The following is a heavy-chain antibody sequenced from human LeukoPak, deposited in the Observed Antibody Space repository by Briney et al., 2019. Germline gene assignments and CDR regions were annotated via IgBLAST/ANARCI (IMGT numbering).Heavy chain of an antibody. J-gene: IGHJ6*04. CDR2: IGSKANSYAI. CDR1: GFTFSGSA. CDR3: TRHDYGGHYYYGMDV. Sequence: PGGSLKLSCAASGFTFSGSAMHWVRQASGKGLEWVGRIGSKANSYAIAYAASVKGRFTISRDDSKNTAYLQMNSLKTEDTAVYYCTRHDYGGHYYYGMDVWGKGTTVTVSS. V-gene: IGHV3-73*01. D-gene: IGHD4-23*01.